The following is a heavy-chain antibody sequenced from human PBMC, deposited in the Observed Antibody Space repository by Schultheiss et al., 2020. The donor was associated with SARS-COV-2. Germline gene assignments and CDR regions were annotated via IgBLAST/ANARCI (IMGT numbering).Heavy chain of an antibody. CDR3: ARESCTSGVCYIDY. CDR1: GGSISSYY. J-gene: IGHJ4*02. CDR2: IYTSGST. D-gene: IGHD2-8*01. Sequence: SETLSLTCTVSGGSISSYYWSWIRQPAGKGLEWIGRIYTSGSTNYNPSLKSRVTMSVDTSKNQFSLKLSSVTAADTAVYYCARESCTSGVCYIDYWGQGTLVTVSS. V-gene: IGHV4-4*07.